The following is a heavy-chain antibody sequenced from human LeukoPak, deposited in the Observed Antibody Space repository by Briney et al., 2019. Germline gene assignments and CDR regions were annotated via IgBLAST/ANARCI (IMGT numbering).Heavy chain of an antibody. D-gene: IGHD2-15*01. Sequence: GGSLRLSCAASGFTFSDHYMDWVRQAAGKGLEWVGRIRNKANSYTTEYAASVKGRFTISRDDSKNSLYLQMNSLKTEDTAVYYCATLGYCSGGSCYSGDYWGQGTLVTVSS. CDR3: ATLGYCSGGSCYSGDY. J-gene: IGHJ4*02. CDR1: GFTFSDHY. CDR2: IRNKANSYTT. V-gene: IGHV3-72*01.